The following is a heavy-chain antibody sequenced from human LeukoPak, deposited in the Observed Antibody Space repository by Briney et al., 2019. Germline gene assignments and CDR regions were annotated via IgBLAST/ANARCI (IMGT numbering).Heavy chain of an antibody. V-gene: IGHV3-7*03. J-gene: IGHJ6*04. CDR1: GFTFSSYW. CDR3: ARDSSSWYYYYYYGMDV. D-gene: IGHD6-13*01. Sequence: GGSLRLSCAASGFTFSSYWMSWVRQAPGKRLEWVANIKQDGSEKYYVDSVKGRFTISRDNAKNSLYLQMNSLRAEDTAVYYCARDSSSWYYYYYYGMDVWGKGTTVTVSS. CDR2: IKQDGSEK.